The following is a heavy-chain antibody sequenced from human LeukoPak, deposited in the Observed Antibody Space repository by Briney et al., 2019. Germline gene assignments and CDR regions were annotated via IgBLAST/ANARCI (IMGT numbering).Heavy chain of an antibody. Sequence: SETLSLTCTVSGGSISSYYWSWIRQPPGKGLEWIGEINHSGSTNYNPSLKSRVTISVDSSKNQFSLKLSSVTAADTAVYYCAREHSSSWTFDYWGQGTLVTVSS. V-gene: IGHV4-34*01. CDR2: INHSGST. D-gene: IGHD6-6*01. J-gene: IGHJ4*02. CDR1: GGSISSYY. CDR3: AREHSSSWTFDY.